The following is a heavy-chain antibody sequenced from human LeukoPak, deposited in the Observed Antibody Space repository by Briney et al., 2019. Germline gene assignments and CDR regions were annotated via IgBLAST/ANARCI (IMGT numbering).Heavy chain of an antibody. Sequence: GGSLRLSCEVSGFTFEDYAMSWVRQIPGKGLEWVSGINWNGDSPAYSDSVKGRFTISRDNAKNYLYLDMNSLRAEDTAVYYCAKDRGYDFWSGYLDYWGQGTLVTVSS. CDR3: AKDRGYDFWSGYLDY. V-gene: IGHV3-20*04. CDR2: INWNGDSP. D-gene: IGHD3-3*01. J-gene: IGHJ4*02. CDR1: GFTFEDYA.